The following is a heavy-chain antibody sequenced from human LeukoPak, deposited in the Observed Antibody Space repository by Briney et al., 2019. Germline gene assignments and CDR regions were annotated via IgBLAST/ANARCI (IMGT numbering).Heavy chain of an antibody. CDR2: INPNSGDT. D-gene: IGHD1-26*01. CDR1: GYIFTGYY. V-gene: IGHV1-2*02. J-gene: IGHJ3*02. Sequence: ASVKVSCKASGYIFTGYYMHWVRQAPGQGLEWMGWINPNSGDTNFAQKFQGRVTMTRDTSISTAYMELSRLRSDDAAVYYCARDDGILSGSYEGAFDIWGQGTMVTVSS. CDR3: ARDDGILSGSYEGAFDI.